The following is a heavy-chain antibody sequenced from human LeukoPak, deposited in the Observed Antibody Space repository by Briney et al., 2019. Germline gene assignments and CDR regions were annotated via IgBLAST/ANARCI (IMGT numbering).Heavy chain of an antibody. V-gene: IGHV3-43*02. Sequence: GGSLRLSCAASGFTFDDYAMHWVRQAPGKGLEWVSLISGDGGSTYYADSVKGRFTISRDNSRNTLYLQMNSLSAEDTAVYYCAKEVRESAWFYFDYWGQGTLATVSS. J-gene: IGHJ4*02. D-gene: IGHD3-10*01. CDR2: ISGDGGST. CDR3: AKEVRESAWFYFDY. CDR1: GFTFDDYA.